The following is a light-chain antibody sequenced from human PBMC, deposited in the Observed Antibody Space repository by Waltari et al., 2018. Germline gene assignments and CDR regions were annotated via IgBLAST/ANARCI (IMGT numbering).Light chain of an antibody. V-gene: IGKV4-1*01. CDR2: GAS. Sequence: DIVMTHSPDSLAVSLSESATINCKSSQSVFYSHNSKNYLAWYQQKPGQPPKLLIYGASARESGVPDRFSGSGSGTDFTLTISNLQAADVAVYYCQQYYSTLVTFGGGTKVEIK. CDR3: QQYYSTLVT. J-gene: IGKJ4*01. CDR1: QSVFYSHNSKNY.